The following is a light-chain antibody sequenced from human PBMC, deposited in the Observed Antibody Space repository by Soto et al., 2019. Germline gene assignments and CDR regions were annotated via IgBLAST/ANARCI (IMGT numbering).Light chain of an antibody. J-gene: IGKJ2*01. CDR3: QQYDDWPPKT. V-gene: IGKV3-15*01. Sequence: EIVMTQSPATLSVSPGEGATLSCRASQSINSNLAWYQQKPGQAPRLLIYGASTRATGIPARFSGSGSGTEFTLTIRSLQSEDFAVYYCQQYDDWPPKTFGQGTKVEIK. CDR2: GAS. CDR1: QSINSN.